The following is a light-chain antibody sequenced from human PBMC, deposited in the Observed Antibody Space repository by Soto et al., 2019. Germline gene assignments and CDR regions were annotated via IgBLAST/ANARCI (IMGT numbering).Light chain of an antibody. V-gene: IGKV1-5*01. CDR3: QQYDNYPLT. J-gene: IGKJ4*01. CDR2: DAS. CDR1: QSVRSW. Sequence: DIQMTQSHATLSASVGDRVTITCRASQSVRSWLAWYQQKPGTAPKLLIFDASRLESGVPSRFSGSASGTEFTLTISSLQPDDFATYYCQQYDNYPLTFGGRTKVDI.